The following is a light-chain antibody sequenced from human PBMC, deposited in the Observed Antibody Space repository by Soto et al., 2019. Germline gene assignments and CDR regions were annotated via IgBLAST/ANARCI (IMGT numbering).Light chain of an antibody. Sequence: EILITQSPATLSVSPGEGATLSCRASQSVSSKLAWYQQKPGQAPRLLIYGASTRDTGIPARFSGSGSGTEFTLTISRLEPEDFEVYYCQQRSNWLWTFGQGTKVDIK. V-gene: IGKV3-15*01. CDR1: QSVSSK. J-gene: IGKJ1*01. CDR3: QQRSNWLWT. CDR2: GAS.